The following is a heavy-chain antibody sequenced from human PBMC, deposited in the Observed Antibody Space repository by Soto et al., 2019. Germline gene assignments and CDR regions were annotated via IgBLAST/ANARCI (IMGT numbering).Heavy chain of an antibody. CDR2: IYYSGST. V-gene: IGHV4-39*01. J-gene: IGHJ3*02. CDR1: GGSITSSSYY. Sequence: QLQLQESGPGLVKPSETLSLTCTVSGGSITSSSYYWGWIRQPPGKGLEWIGSIYYSGSTYYNTSLKSRVTISVDTSKSQFSLKLNSVTAADTSVYYCARPPTASLDAFEIWGQGTMVTVSS. CDR3: ARPPTASLDAFEI.